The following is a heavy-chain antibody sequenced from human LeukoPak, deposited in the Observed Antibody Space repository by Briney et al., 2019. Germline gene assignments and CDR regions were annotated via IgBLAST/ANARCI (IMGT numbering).Heavy chain of an antibody. CDR1: GFTFSSYW. Sequence: GGSLRLSCAASGFTFSSYWMHWIRQAPGQGLVWVSRINSDGSSINYADSVKGRFTISRDNAKNTLHLQMNSLRGEDTAVYYCARDLDGSGNYHWFDPWGQGTLVTVSS. V-gene: IGHV3-74*01. J-gene: IGHJ5*02. D-gene: IGHD3-10*01. CDR2: INSDGSSI. CDR3: ARDLDGSGNYHWFDP.